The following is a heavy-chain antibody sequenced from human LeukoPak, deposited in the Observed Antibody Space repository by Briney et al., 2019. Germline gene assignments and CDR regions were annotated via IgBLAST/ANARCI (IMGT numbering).Heavy chain of an antibody. Sequence: GGSLRLSCTASGFTFDDYGMSWVRHAPGKGLEWVSGINWNGGSTGYADSVKGRFTISRDNAKNSRYLQMNSLRAEDTALYYCARVNDSSGYYSAPFDYWGQGTLVTVSS. V-gene: IGHV3-20*04. CDR3: ARVNDSSGYYSAPFDY. CDR1: GFTFDDYG. CDR2: INWNGGST. J-gene: IGHJ4*02. D-gene: IGHD3-22*01.